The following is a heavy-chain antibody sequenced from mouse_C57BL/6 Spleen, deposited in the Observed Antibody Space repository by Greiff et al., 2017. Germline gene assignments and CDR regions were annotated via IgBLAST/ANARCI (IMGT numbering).Heavy chain of an antibody. J-gene: IGHJ3*01. Sequence: VKLQESGPELVKPGASVKISCKASGYAFSSSWMNWVKQRPGKGLEWIGRIYPGDGDTNYNGKFKGKATLTADKSSSTAYMQLSSLTSEDSAVYICATSSSNLPWFAYWGQGTLVTVSA. CDR2: IYPGDGDT. CDR3: ATSSSNLPWFAY. CDR1: GYAFSSSW. V-gene: IGHV1-82*01. D-gene: IGHD1-1*01.